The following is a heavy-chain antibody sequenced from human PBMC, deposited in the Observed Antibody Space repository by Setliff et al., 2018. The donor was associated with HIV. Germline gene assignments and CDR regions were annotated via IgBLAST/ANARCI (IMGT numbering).Heavy chain of an antibody. CDR2: IDWDDDK. CDR1: GFSLSTSGMR. V-gene: IGHV2-70*04. CDR3: TRSRGSLIDY. D-gene: IGHD3-10*01. Sequence: SGPTLVNPTQTLTLTCTFSGFSLSTSGMRVSWIRQPPGKALEWLARIDWDDDKYYSTSLKTRLTISKDTSKNQVVLTMTNMDPVDTATYYCTRSRGSLIDYWGQGTLVTVSS. J-gene: IGHJ4*02.